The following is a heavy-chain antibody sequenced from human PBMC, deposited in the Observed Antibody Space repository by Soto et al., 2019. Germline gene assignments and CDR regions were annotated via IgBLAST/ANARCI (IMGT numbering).Heavy chain of an antibody. CDR1: GGTFSSYA. CDR3: ARFRGVINYYYGMDV. CDR2: IIPIFGTA. V-gene: IGHV1-69*13. Sequence: GASVKVSCKASGGTFSSYAISWVRQSPVQGLEWMGGIIPIFGTANYAQKFQGRVTITADESTSTAYMELSSLRSEDTAVYYCARFRGVINYYYGMDVWGQGTTVTVSS. D-gene: IGHD3-10*01. J-gene: IGHJ6*02.